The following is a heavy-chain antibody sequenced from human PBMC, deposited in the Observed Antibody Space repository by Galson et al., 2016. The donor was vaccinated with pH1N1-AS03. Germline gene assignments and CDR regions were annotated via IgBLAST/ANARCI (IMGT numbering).Heavy chain of an antibody. CDR2: MRGDRNDI. CDR1: GFTSGSPAFGGHT. V-gene: IGHV3-21*05. J-gene: IGHJ3*01. Sequence: SLRLSCADSGFTSGSPAFGGHTMNWVRQAPGKGLEWISHMRGDRNDIYYADSVKGRFTISRDNAKNSVYLQMDRLSAEDTALYYCVRDHFHAFDVWGQGTAVTVSS. CDR3: VRDHFHAFDV.